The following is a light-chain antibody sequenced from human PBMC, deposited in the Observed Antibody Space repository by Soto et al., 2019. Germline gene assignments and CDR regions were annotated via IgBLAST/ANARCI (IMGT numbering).Light chain of an antibody. CDR1: SSDVGGYNY. J-gene: IGLJ1*01. CDR3: SSYTSSRTYV. CDR2: DVS. Sequence: QSALTQPASVSGYPGQSITISCTGTSSDVGGYNYVSWYKQHPGKAPKLMIYDVSNRPSGVSNRSSCSKSGNTASLTISGLRAEDAADYYCSSYTSSRTYVFGTGTKLTVL. V-gene: IGLV2-14*03.